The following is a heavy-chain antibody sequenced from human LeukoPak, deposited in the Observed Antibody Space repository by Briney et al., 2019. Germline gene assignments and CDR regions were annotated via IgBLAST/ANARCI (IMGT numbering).Heavy chain of an antibody. CDR1: GFSFSGHW. J-gene: IGHJ4*02. CDR2: INQRGTDG. D-gene: IGHD3/OR15-3a*01. Sequence: GGSLRLSCAASGFSFSGHWMAWVRQAPGQGLEWVAKINQRGTDGYYVDSVKGRFTISRDNAKNSLYRQMNSLRVEDTAVYYCAKEEFFRLDYWGQGSLVTVSS. CDR3: AKEEFFRLDY. V-gene: IGHV3-7*01.